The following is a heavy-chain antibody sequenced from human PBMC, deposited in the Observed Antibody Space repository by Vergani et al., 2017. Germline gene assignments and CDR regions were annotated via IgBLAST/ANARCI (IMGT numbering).Heavy chain of an antibody. CDR3: AREPIGQWPGPADY. CDR2: ISSISSYI. Sequence: EVQLVESGGGLVKPGGSLRLSCAASGFTFSSYSMNWVRQAPGQGLEWVSSISSISSYIYYADSVKGRFTISRDNAKNSLYLQMNSLRAEDTAVYYCAREPIGQWPGPADYWGQGTLVTVSS. J-gene: IGHJ4*02. D-gene: IGHD6-19*01. V-gene: IGHV3-21*01. CDR1: GFTFSSYS.